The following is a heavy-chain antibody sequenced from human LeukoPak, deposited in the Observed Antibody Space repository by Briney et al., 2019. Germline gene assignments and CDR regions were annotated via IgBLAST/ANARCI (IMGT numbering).Heavy chain of an antibody. CDR3: ARVAIVVVPAAPDIDYYYYYMDV. V-gene: IGHV4-30-4*08. CDR1: GGSISSGDYY. D-gene: IGHD2-2*01. J-gene: IGHJ6*03. CDR2: IYYSGSS. Sequence: SQTLSLTCTVSGGSISSGDYYWIWIRQPPGKGLEWNGYIYYSGSSYYNPSLKSRVTISVDTPKNQFSLKLSSVTAADTAVYYCARVAIVVVPAAPDIDYYYYYMDVWGKGTTVTVSS.